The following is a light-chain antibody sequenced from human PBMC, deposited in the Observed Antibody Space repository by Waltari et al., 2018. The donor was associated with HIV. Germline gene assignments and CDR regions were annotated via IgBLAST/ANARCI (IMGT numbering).Light chain of an antibody. CDR3: QQSYSTLYT. CDR1: QSISSY. Sequence: DIQMNQSPSSLSASVGDRVTLTCRASQSISSYLNWYQQKPGKAPKLLIYAASSLQSGVPSRFSGSGSGTDFTLTISSLQPEDFATYYCQQSYSTLYTFGQGTKLEIK. J-gene: IGKJ2*01. CDR2: AAS. V-gene: IGKV1-39*01.